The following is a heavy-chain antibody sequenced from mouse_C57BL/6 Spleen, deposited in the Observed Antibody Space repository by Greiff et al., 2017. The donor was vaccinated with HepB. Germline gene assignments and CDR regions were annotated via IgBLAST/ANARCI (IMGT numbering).Heavy chain of an antibody. CDR1: GFTFSSYA. Sequence: EVQGVESGGGLVKPGGSLKLSCAASGFTFSSYAMSWVRQTPEKRLEWVATISDGGSYTYYPDNVTGRFTISRDNAKNNLYLQMSHLKSEDTAMYYCAREGYWFAYWGQGTLGTVSA. CDR2: ISDGGSYT. J-gene: IGHJ3*01. CDR3: AREGYWFAY. V-gene: IGHV5-4*01.